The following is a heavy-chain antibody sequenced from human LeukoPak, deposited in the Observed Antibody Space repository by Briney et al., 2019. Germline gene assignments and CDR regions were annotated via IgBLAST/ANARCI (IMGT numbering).Heavy chain of an antibody. CDR3: ARGPHWDPHFDY. J-gene: IGHJ4*02. V-gene: IGHV1-2*02. D-gene: IGHD7-27*01. Sequence: GASVKVSCKASGYTFTGYYMHWVRQAPVQGLEWMGWINPNSGGTNYAQKFQGRVAMTRDTSISTAYMELSRLRSDDTAVYYCARGPHWDPHFDYWGQGTLVTVSS. CDR2: INPNSGGT. CDR1: GYTFTGYY.